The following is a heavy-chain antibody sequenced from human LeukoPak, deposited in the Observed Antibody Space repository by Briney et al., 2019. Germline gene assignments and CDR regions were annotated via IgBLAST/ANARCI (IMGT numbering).Heavy chain of an antibody. CDR3: ARHLVVITPQDYYYGMDV. J-gene: IGHJ6*02. CDR1: GGSISSYY. V-gene: IGHV4-59*08. D-gene: IGHD3-22*01. Sequence: PSETLSLTCTVSGGSISSYYWSWIRQPPGKGLEWIGYICYSGSTNYNPSLKSRVTISVDTSKNQFSLKLSSVTAADTAVYYCARHLVVITPQDYYYGMDVWGQGTTVTVSS. CDR2: ICYSGST.